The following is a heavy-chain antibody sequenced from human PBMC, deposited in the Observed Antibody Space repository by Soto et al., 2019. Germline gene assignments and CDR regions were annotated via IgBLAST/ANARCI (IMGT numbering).Heavy chain of an antibody. CDR2: IKFDGSEK. J-gene: IGHJ4*02. V-gene: IGHV3-7*03. CDR3: VKDGVYCSSSTCYSPRNHYFDS. D-gene: IGHD2-2*01. CDR1: GFSFSDSW. Sequence: GGSLRLSCVASGFSFSDSWMSWVRQAPGKGPEWVANIKFDGSEKQYVDSVRGRFTISRDNSRNSLFLQMNSLRAGDTAVYYCVKDGVYCSSSTCYSPRNHYFDSWGQGTLVTVS.